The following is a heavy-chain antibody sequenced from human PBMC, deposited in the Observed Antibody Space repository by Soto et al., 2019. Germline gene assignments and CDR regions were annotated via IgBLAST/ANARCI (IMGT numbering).Heavy chain of an antibody. D-gene: IGHD3-22*01. J-gene: IGHJ6*02. CDR1: GFTFSSYS. V-gene: IGHV3-21*01. CDR3: ARDDGGDSSGYTAYYYSGMDV. Sequence: EVQLVESGGGLVKPGGSLRLSCAASGFTFSSYSMNWVRQAPGKGLEWVSSISSRSSYIYYADSVKGRFTISRDNAKNSLYLQMNSLRGEDTAVYYCARDDGGDSSGYTAYYYSGMDVWGQGTTVTVSS. CDR2: ISSRSSYI.